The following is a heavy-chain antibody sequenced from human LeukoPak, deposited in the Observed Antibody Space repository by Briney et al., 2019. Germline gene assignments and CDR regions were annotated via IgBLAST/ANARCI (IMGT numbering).Heavy chain of an antibody. D-gene: IGHD3-22*01. Sequence: GGSLRLSCTASGFTLSSYGISWVRQAPGKGLDWVSAVSSGGNSNYADSVTGRFTISRDNSKNTLYLQMNSLRAEDTAVYYCAKDRYSDNTGHHYENEYWGQGTLVTVSS. V-gene: IGHV3-23*01. CDR2: VSSGGNS. CDR1: GFTLSSYG. CDR3: AKDRYSDNTGHHYENEY. J-gene: IGHJ4*02.